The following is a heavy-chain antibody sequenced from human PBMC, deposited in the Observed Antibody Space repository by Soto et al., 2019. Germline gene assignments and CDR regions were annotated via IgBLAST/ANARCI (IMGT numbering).Heavy chain of an antibody. CDR1: GYTFTSYG. CDR2: ISAYNGNT. Sequence: GASVKVSCKASGYTFTSYGISWVRQAPGQGLEWMGWISAYNGNTNYAQKLQGRVTMTTDTSTSTAYMELRSLRSDDTAVYYCARDRLRFLEWLLDGYWGQGTLVTVSS. J-gene: IGHJ4*02. CDR3: ARDRLRFLEWLLDGY. D-gene: IGHD3-3*01. V-gene: IGHV1-18*01.